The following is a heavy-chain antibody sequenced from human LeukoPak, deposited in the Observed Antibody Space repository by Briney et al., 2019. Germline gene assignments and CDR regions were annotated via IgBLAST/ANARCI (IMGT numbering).Heavy chain of an antibody. J-gene: IGHJ4*02. CDR2: IYHSGST. D-gene: IGHD4-17*01. V-gene: IGHV4-4*02. CDR1: GGSISSSNW. CDR3: ARASHDYGDYSHFDY. Sequence: SGTLSLTCAVSGGSISSSNWWSWVRQPPGKGLEWIGEIYHSGSTNYNPSLKTRVTISVDKSKNQFSLKLSSVTAADTAVYYCARASHDYGDYSHFDYWGQGTLVTVSS.